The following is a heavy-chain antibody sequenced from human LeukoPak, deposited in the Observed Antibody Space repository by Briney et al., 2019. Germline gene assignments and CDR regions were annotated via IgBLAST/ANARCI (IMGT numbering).Heavy chain of an antibody. CDR3: ARDCRQWLVPSNWFDP. J-gene: IGHJ5*02. D-gene: IGHD6-19*01. CDR2: ISYDGSNK. Sequence: GESLRLSCAASGFTFSSYAMHWVRQAPCKGLEWVAVISYDGSNKYYADSVKGRFTISRDNSKNTLYLQMNSLRAEDTAVYYCARDCRQWLVPSNWFDPWGQGTLVTVSS. V-gene: IGHV3-30*04. CDR1: GFTFSSYA.